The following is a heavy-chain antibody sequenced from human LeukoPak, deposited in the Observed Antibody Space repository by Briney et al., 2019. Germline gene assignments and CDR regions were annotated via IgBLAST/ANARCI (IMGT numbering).Heavy chain of an antibody. Sequence: GGSLRLSCAASGFTLSNFWMNWVRQAPGKGLEWVAIINRDGSHKEYVDSVKGRFTISRDNAKNSLFLQMNSLRAEDTAVYYCAKFGVYYDSSGYFDYWGQGTLVTVSS. V-gene: IGHV3-7*05. D-gene: IGHD3-22*01. J-gene: IGHJ4*02. CDR2: INRDGSHK. CDR3: AKFGVYYDSSGYFDY. CDR1: GFTLSNFW.